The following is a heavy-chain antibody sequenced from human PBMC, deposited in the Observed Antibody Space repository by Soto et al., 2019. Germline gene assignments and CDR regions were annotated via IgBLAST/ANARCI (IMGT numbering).Heavy chain of an antibody. J-gene: IGHJ4*02. V-gene: IGHV3-7*01. CDR2: IKQDGSEK. Sequence: EVQLVESGGGLVQPGGSLRLSCAASGFTFSSYWMSWVRQAPGKGLEWVANIKQDGSEKYYVDSVKGRFTISRDNAKNSPYLQMNSLRAEDTAVYYCARGRPHDYGENFDYWGQGTLVIVSS. D-gene: IGHD4-17*01. CDR3: ARGRPHDYGENFDY. CDR1: GFTFSSYW.